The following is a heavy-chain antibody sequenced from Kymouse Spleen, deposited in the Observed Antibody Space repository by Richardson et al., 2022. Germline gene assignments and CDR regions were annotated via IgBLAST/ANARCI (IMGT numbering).Heavy chain of an antibody. CDR1: GFTFSNAW. CDR3: TTDPLLLWFGEFHFDY. CDR2: IKSKTDGGTT. D-gene: IGHD3-10*01. V-gene: IGHV3-15*01. J-gene: IGHJ4*02. Sequence: EVQLVESGGGLVKPGGSLRLSCAASGFTFSNAWMSWVRQAPGKGLEWVGRIKSKTDGGTTDYAAPVKGRFTISRDDSKNTLYLQMNSLKTEDTAVYYCTTDPLLLWFGEFHFDYWGQGTLVTVSS.